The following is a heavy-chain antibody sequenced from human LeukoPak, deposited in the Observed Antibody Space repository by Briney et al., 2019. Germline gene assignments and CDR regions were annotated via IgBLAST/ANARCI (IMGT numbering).Heavy chain of an antibody. Sequence: GGSLKISCKGSGYSFTSYWIGWVRQMPGKGLEWMGIIYPGDSDTRYSPSFQGQVTISAAKSISTAYLQWSSLKASDTAMYYCARVIAARLSWFDPWGQGTLVTVSS. CDR2: IYPGDSDT. V-gene: IGHV5-51*01. D-gene: IGHD6-6*01. CDR1: GYSFTSYW. CDR3: ARVIAARLSWFDP. J-gene: IGHJ5*02.